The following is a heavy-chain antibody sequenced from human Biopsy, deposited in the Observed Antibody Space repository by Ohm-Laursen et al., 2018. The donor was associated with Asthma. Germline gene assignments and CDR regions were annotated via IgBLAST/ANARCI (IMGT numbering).Heavy chain of an antibody. J-gene: IGHJ4*02. CDR1: GGTFNTYV. D-gene: IGHD2-2*01. V-gene: IGHV1-69*01. CDR2: INSVFGTT. Sequence: SSVTVSCKSLGGTFNTYVIGWVRQAPGQGLGWMGWINSVFGTTTYPQKFQDRVTITADDSTSTVYMELSSLRSEDTAVYYCARKAGSCISRTCYSLDFWGQGTLVTVSS. CDR3: ARKAGSCISRTCYSLDF.